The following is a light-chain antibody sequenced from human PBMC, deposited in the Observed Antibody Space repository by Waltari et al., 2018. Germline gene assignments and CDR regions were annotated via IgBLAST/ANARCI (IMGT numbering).Light chain of an antibody. J-gene: IGKJ1*01. V-gene: IGKV3-20*01. Sequence: EIVLTQSPVTLSLSPGERATLSCRASQTVTSNFLAWYQQKPGQAPRLLIYDASNRVTGISDRFSGSGSGTDFTLTITRLEPEDVAVYFCQQHGSSPRTFGQGTKVEIK. CDR2: DAS. CDR1: QTVTSNF. CDR3: QQHGSSPRT.